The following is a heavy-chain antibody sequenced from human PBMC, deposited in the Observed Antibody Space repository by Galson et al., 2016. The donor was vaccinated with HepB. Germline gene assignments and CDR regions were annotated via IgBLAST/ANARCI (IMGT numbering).Heavy chain of an antibody. CDR3: ARAAHSSGYCDVFDI. D-gene: IGHD3-22*01. CDR1: GFTFSTYG. CDR2: IWHDGSNK. V-gene: IGHV3-33*01. J-gene: IGHJ3*02. Sequence: SLRLSCAASGFTFSTYGLHWVRQAPGKGLEWVAVIWHDGSNKYYADSVKGRFTISRDSSTLYLQMNSLRAEDTAVNYCARAAHSSGYCDVFDIWGQGTKVTVSS.